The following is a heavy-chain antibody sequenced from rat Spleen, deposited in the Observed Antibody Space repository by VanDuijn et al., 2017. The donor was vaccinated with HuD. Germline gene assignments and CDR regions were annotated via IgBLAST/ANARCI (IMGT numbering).Heavy chain of an antibody. CDR1: GFSLTSNG. CDR2: ISSGGST. Sequence: QVQLKESGPGLVQPSQTLSLTCTVSGFSLTSNGVSWVRQPPGKGLEWIAAISSGGSTYYNSALKSRLSISRDTSKSQVFLKMNSLQTEDTAIYFCTGPYYFDYWGQGVMVTVSS. J-gene: IGHJ2*01. CDR3: TGPYYFDY. V-gene: IGHV2S12*01.